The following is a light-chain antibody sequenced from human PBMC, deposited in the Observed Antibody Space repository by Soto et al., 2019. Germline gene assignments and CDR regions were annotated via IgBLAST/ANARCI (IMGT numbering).Light chain of an antibody. J-gene: IGKJ3*01. Sequence: DIQIAPSPSSPSASVGGRGNIPFRASQSISSYLNWYQQKTGKDTQRLIYTESTLQSGVTSRFSGSGSGTEFTLNISSLQPEEFATYYCIQYNNYNLTFGPGTKVDIK. V-gene: IGKV1-17*01. CDR1: QSISSY. CDR3: IQYNNYNLT. CDR2: TES.